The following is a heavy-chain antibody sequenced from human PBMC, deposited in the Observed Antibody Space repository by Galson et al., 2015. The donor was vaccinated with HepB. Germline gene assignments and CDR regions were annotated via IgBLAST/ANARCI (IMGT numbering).Heavy chain of an antibody. J-gene: IGHJ4*02. Sequence: SLRLSCAASGFSFSSFEMNWVRQPPGKGLEWVSYISSSGNTIYYADSVKGRFTISRDNAKNSLYLQINSLRAEDTAVYYCACIKWELLVNYWGQGTLVTVSS. D-gene: IGHD1-26*01. V-gene: IGHV3-48*03. CDR3: ACIKWELLVNY. CDR1: GFSFSSFE. CDR2: ISSSGNTI.